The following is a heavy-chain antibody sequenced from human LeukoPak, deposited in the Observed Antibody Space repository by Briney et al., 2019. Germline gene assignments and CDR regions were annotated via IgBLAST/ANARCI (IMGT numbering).Heavy chain of an antibody. CDR2: FDPEDGET. Sequence: ASVTVSCKVSGYTLTELSMHWVRQAPGKGLEWMGGFDPEDGETIYAQKFQGRVTMTEDTSTDTAYMELSSLRSEDTAVYYCATDQWQGEWEQPFDYWGQGTLVTVSS. CDR3: ATDQWQGEWEQPFDY. V-gene: IGHV1-24*01. J-gene: IGHJ4*02. CDR1: GYTLTELS. D-gene: IGHD1-26*01.